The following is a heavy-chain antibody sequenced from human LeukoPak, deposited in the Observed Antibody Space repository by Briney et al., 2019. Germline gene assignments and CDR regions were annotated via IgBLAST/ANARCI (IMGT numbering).Heavy chain of an antibody. V-gene: IGHV4-59*01. D-gene: IGHD3-3*01. J-gene: IGHJ6*02. Sequence: PSETLSLTCTVSGGSISSYYWSWIRQPPGKGLEWVGYIHYSGSTNYNPSLKSRVTISVDTSKNQFSLKLSSVTAADTAVYYCASTYYDFWSGYSYGMDVWGQGTTVTVSS. CDR2: IHYSGST. CDR1: GGSISSYY. CDR3: ASTYYDFWSGYSYGMDV.